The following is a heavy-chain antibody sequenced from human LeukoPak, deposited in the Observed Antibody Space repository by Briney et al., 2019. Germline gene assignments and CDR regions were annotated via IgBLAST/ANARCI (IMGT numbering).Heavy chain of an antibody. V-gene: IGHV4-34*01. Sequence: SETLSLTCAVYGGSFSGYYWSWIRQPPGKGLEWIGEINHSGSTNYNPSLKSRVTISVDTSKNQFSLKLSSVTAADTSLYYCAQLRYYYFDYWGQGTLVTVSS. CDR1: GGSFSGYY. CDR3: AQLRYYYFDY. J-gene: IGHJ4*02. CDR2: INHSGST. D-gene: IGHD5-18*01.